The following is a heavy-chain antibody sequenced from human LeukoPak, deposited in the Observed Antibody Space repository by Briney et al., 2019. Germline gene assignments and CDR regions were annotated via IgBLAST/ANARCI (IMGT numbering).Heavy chain of an antibody. V-gene: IGHV4-30-2*01. CDR3: ACGTYYDFWSGSEKYYFDY. D-gene: IGHD3-3*01. CDR2: IYHSGST. Sequence: SETLSLTCTVSGGPISSGGYYWSWIRQPPGKGLEWIGYIYHSGSTYYNPSLKSRVTISVDRSKNQFSLKLSSVTAADTAVYYCACGTYYDFWSGSEKYYFDYWGQGTLVTVSS. J-gene: IGHJ4*02. CDR1: GGPISSGGYY.